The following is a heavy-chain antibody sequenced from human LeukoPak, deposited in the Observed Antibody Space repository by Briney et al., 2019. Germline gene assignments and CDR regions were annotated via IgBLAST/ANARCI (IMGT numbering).Heavy chain of an antibody. V-gene: IGHV4-38-2*01. CDR3: ARLLQDIVVVPAAAP. D-gene: IGHD2-2*01. CDR2: IYYSGST. Sequence: SETLSLTCAVSGYSISNGYYWGWIRQPPGKGLEWIGSIYYSGSTYYNPSLKSRVTISVDTSKNQFSLKLSSVTAADTAVYCCARLLQDIVVVPAAAPWGQGTLVTVSS. J-gene: IGHJ5*02. CDR1: GYSISNGYY.